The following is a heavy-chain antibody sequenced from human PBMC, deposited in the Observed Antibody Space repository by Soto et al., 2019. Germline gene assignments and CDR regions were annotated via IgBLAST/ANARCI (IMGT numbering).Heavy chain of an antibody. CDR1: GYMFTRYW. CDR3: VRAIESGSCVGTSCYSHHWFAS. CDR2: IYPGDSDT. J-gene: IGHJ5*01. D-gene: IGHD2-2*01. V-gene: IGHV5-51*01. Sequence: GESLKISCQGSGYMFTRYWIAWVRQMPGKGLEWMGSIYPGDSDTRYSPSFQGQVTISADKSINTAYLQWSSLKASDIAMYYCVRAIESGSCVGTSCYSHHWFASCGQGTPV.